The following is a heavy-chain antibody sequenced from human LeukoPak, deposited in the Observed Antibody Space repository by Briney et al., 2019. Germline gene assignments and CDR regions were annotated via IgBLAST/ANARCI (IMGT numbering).Heavy chain of an antibody. Sequence: GESPKISCKGSGYSFTSYWIAWVRQMPGKGLEWMGSFYPGDSSTKYSPSFQGQVTISADKSISTAYLQWRSLKASDTAIYYCARRFSTSWYFDSWGQGTLVTVSS. CDR1: GYSFTSYW. V-gene: IGHV5-51*01. CDR3: ARRFSTSWYFDS. D-gene: IGHD6-13*01. J-gene: IGHJ4*02. CDR2: FYPGDSST.